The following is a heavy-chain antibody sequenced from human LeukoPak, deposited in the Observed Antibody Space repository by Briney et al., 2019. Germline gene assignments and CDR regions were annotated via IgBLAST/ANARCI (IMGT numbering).Heavy chain of an antibody. CDR1: GFTVSSTY. Sequence: GGSLRLSCAASGFTVSSTYMSWARQAPGKGLEWVAVISYDGSNKYYADSVKGRFTISRDNSKNTLYLQMNSLRAEDTAVYYCARLYGGNNYFDYWGQGTLVTVSS. J-gene: IGHJ4*02. V-gene: IGHV3-30*03. CDR3: ARLYGGNNYFDY. CDR2: ISYDGSNK. D-gene: IGHD4-23*01.